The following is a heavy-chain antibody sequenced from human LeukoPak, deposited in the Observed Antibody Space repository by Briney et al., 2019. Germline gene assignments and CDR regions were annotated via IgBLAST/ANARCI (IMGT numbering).Heavy chain of an antibody. CDR2: IYYSGST. Sequence: SVTLSLTCTVSGGSISSGGYYWSWIRQHPGKGLEWIGYIYYSGSTYYNPSLKSRVTISVDTSKNQFSLKLSSVTAADTAVYYCARDGSGSYYRDAFDIWGQGTMVTVSS. J-gene: IGHJ3*02. CDR3: ARDGSGSYYRDAFDI. V-gene: IGHV4-31*03. D-gene: IGHD3-10*01. CDR1: GGSISSGGYY.